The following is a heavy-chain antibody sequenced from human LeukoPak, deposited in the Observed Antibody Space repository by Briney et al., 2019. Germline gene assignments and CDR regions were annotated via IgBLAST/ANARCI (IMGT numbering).Heavy chain of an antibody. J-gene: IGHJ6*02. CDR2: IYYSGST. Sequence: SETLSLTCSVSGDSISTYYWSWIRQPPGKGVEWIGYIYYSGSTNYNPSLKSRVTISVDTSKNQFSLKLSSVTAADTAVYYRARGYSIGNKYYGMDVWGHGTPVTVSS. V-gene: IGHV4-59*12. D-gene: IGHD2-15*01. CDR1: GDSISTYY. CDR3: ARGYSIGNKYYGMDV.